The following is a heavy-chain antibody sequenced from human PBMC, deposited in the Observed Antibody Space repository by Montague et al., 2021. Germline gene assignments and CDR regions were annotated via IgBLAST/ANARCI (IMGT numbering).Heavy chain of an antibody. V-gene: IGHV2-5*01. CDR2: IYWNDDK. CDR3: ARHNSAWYSDFDY. CDR1: GFSPNTRAVG. Sequence: PALVKPTQTLTLTCNFSGFSPNTRAVGVGWIRQPPGKALEWLALIYWNDDKRYSPSLKSRLTITKDTSKNQVVPTMTNADPVDTATYYCARHNSAWYSDFDYWSQGTLVTVSS. J-gene: IGHJ4*02. D-gene: IGHD6-19*01.